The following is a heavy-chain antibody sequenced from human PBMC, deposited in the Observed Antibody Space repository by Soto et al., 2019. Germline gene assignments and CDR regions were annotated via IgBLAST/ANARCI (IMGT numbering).Heavy chain of an antibody. Sequence: QVQLQESGPGLVKPSQTLSLTCTVSGGSISSGGYYWSWIRQHPGKGLEWIGYIYYSGSTYYNPSLKSRVTILVDTSKNQSALGLSSVTAADTAVYYCARGVGYYDILTGYFSDPSGGGMDVWGQGTTVTVSS. D-gene: IGHD3-9*01. V-gene: IGHV4-31*03. J-gene: IGHJ6*02. CDR1: GGSISSGGYY. CDR3: ARGVGYYDILTGYFSDPSGGGMDV. CDR2: IYYSGST.